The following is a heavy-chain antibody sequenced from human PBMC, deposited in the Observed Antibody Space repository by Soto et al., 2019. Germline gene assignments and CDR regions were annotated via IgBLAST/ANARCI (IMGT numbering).Heavy chain of an antibody. V-gene: IGHV3-23*01. CDR1: GFRCISKA. CDR2: IGGSGTTI. Sequence: GALSVSCVAPGFRCISKAMNGVRQTPGKGREWVCGIGGSGTTIYCADSVKGRFTISRNNFGNTMYLQMNSVRVEDTAVYYCARSVRPLSWFDPWGQGTRVTVSS. D-gene: IGHD3-10*01. J-gene: IGHJ5*02. CDR3: ARSVRPLSWFDP.